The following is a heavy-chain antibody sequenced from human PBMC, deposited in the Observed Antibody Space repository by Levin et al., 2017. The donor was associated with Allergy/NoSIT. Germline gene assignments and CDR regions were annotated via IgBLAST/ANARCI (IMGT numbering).Heavy chain of an antibody. CDR2: IRSKAYGGTT. CDR1: GFTFGDYA. J-gene: IGHJ4*02. V-gene: IGHV3-49*03. CDR3: TRDWRNVVVVAATRNDY. Sequence: SCTASGFTFGDYAMSWFRQAPGKGLEWVGFIRSKAYGGTTEYAASVKGRFTISRDDSKSIAYLQMNSLKTEDTAVYYCTRDWRNVVVVAATRNDYWGQGTLVTVSS. D-gene: IGHD2-15*01.